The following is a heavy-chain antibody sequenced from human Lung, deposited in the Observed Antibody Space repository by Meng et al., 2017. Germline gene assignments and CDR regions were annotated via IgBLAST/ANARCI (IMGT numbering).Heavy chain of an antibody. D-gene: IGHD4-11*01. CDR1: GGSFSDYY. J-gene: IGHJ4*02. V-gene: IGHV4-34*01. CDR3: ARGPTTMAHDFNY. CDR2: INHSGST. Sequence: RLQRWGEGLLKPAETLSLTCVVSGGSFSDYYWSWIRQAPGKGLEWIGEINHSGSTNYNPSLESRATISVDTSQNNLSLKLSSVTAADSAVYYCARGPTTMAHDFNYWGQGTLVTVSS.